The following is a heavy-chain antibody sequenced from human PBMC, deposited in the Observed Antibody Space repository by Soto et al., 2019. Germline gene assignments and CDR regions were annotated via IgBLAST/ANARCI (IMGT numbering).Heavy chain of an antibody. D-gene: IGHD3-10*01. CDR3: VKRSLTGTYYFDS. V-gene: IGHV3-23*01. CDR1: GFTFSTYA. Sequence: EAQLLESGGGLVQPGGSLGLSCAASGFTFSTYAMSWVRQAPGRGLEWVSSIGSSGGATFYADYVKGRFTISRDNSKNTLFLQMIILKDEDTAVYFCVKRSLTGTYYFDSWGQGTLVTVST. CDR2: IGSSGGAT. J-gene: IGHJ4*02.